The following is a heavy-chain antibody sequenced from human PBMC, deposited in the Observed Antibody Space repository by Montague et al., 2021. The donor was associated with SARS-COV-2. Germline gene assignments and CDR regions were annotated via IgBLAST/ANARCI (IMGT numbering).Heavy chain of an antibody. Sequence: SETLSLTCTVAGGSTSSDYYWSWIRQSPGKRLEWIGYVYFTGSTDYNPSLKSRVTISVDTSKNQFSLQLASVTAADTAVYYCARHRGFGDLWALDYWGQGTLVAVSS. V-gene: IGHV4-59*08. CDR2: VYFTGST. D-gene: IGHD3-10*01. CDR3: ARHRGFGDLWALDY. J-gene: IGHJ4*02. CDR1: GGSTSSDYY.